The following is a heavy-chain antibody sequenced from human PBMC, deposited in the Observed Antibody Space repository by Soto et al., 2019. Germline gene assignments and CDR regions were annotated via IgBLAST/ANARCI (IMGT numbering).Heavy chain of an antibody. CDR3: VRGDATGMN. J-gene: IGHJ4*02. CDR1: GVAVRSFA. D-gene: IGHD4-17*01. Sequence: QVQLVESGGGVVQPEKSLRLSCVASGVAVRSFALHWVRQAPGKGLQWVGVISHDGGRTNLADSVKGRFTILRDTSNNTVYLQMNSLRAEDTAMYYCVRGDATGMNWGQGTLVTVSS. V-gene: IGHV3-30*04. CDR2: ISHDGGRT.